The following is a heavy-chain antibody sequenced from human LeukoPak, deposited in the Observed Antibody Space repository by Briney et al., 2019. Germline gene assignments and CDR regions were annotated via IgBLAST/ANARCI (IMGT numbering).Heavy chain of an antibody. V-gene: IGHV4-39*07. CDR3: ARDTYLSYYDSSGYRSYFDY. D-gene: IGHD3-22*01. J-gene: IGHJ4*02. Sequence: SETLSLTCTVSGGSISSSSYYWGWIRQPPGKGLEWIGSIYHSGSTYYNPSLKSRVTISVDTSKNQFSLKLSSVTAADTAVYYCARDTYLSYYDSSGYRSYFDYWGQGTLVTVSS. CDR2: IYHSGST. CDR1: GGSISSSSYY.